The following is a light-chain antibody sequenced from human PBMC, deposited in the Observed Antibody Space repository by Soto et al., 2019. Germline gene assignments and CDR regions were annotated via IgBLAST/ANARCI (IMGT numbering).Light chain of an antibody. CDR3: QQSGTSPRT. V-gene: IGKV3-20*01. Sequence: EIVLTQSPGTLSLSPGERATLSCRASQSFSSSYLAWYQQKPGQAPRLLIYETSSRATGIPDRFSGSGSQTDFTLTISRLEPEDFAVYYCQQSGTSPRTFGQGTKVDIK. J-gene: IGKJ1*01. CDR2: ETS. CDR1: QSFSSSY.